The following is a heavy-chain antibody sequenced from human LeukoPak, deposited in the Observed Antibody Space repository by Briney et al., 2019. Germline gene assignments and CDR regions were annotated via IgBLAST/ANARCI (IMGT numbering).Heavy chain of an antibody. CDR1: GFTFSNYD. D-gene: IGHD4-17*01. CDR2: IGSAGDT. V-gene: IGHV3-13*04. J-gene: IGHJ4*02. Sequence: GGSLRLSCAASGFTFSNYDMHWVRQATGKGLEWVSGIGSAGDTNYPGSVKGRFTISRENAKNSLYLQMNSLRAGDTAVYYCAKDRVTTTFLSQFDFWGQGTLVTVSS. CDR3: AKDRVTTTFLSQFDF.